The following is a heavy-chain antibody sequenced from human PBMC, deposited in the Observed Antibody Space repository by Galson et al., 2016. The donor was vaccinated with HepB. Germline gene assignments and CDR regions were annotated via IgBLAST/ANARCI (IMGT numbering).Heavy chain of an antibody. Sequence: SLRLSCAASGFTFSSYWMTWVRQAPGKGLEWVANIKRDGSQKNYVDSVKGRFTISRDNAKNSLYLQMSSLRAEDTAVYYCARDQTHYDTSAYYDDLDIWGKGTMVTVSS. CDR2: IKRDGSQK. CDR3: ARDQTHYDTSAYYDDLDI. CDR1: GFTFSSYW. V-gene: IGHV3-7*04. D-gene: IGHD3-22*01. J-gene: IGHJ3*02.